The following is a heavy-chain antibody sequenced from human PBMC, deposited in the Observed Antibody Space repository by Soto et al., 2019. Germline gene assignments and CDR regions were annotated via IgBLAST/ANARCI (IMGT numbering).Heavy chain of an antibody. Sequence: GGSLRLSCAASGFTFSSYSMNWVRQAPGKGLEWVSYISSSSSTIYYADSVKGRFTISRDNAKNSLYLQMNSLRAEDTAVYYCASIPVLTYGDYGVSVDYYYMDVWGKGTTVTVSS. CDR2: ISSSSSTI. J-gene: IGHJ6*03. V-gene: IGHV3-48*01. CDR1: GFTFSSYS. CDR3: ASIPVLTYGDYGVSVDYYYMDV. D-gene: IGHD4-17*01.